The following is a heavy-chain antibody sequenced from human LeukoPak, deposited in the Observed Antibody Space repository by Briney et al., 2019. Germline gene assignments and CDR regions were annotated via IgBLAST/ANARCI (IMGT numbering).Heavy chain of an antibody. Sequence: EWVSSISSSSSYIYYADSVKGRFTISRDNAKNSLYLQMNSLRAEDTAVYYCARMVAVIDYWGQGTLVTVSS. CDR2: ISSSSSYI. CDR3: ARMVAVIDY. V-gene: IGHV3-21*01. J-gene: IGHJ4*02. D-gene: IGHD2-15*01.